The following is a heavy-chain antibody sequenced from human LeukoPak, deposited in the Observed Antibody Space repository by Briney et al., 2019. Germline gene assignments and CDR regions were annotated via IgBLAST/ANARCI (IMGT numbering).Heavy chain of an antibody. J-gene: IGHJ3*02. CDR2: IIPILGIA. V-gene: IGHV1-69*04. CDR3: ARENVDIVATIGGEAFDI. CDR1: GGTFSSYA. Sequence: SVKVSCKASGGTFSSYAISWVRQAPGQGLEWMGRIIPILGIANYAQKFQGRVTITADKSTSTAYMELSSLRSEDTAVYYCARENVDIVATIGGEAFDIWGQGTMVSVSS. D-gene: IGHD5-12*01.